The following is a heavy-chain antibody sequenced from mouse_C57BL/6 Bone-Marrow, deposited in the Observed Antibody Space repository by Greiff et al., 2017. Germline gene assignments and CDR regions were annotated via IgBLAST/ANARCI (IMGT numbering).Heavy chain of an antibody. CDR1: GYSFTGYY. CDR2: INPSTGGT. D-gene: IGHD2-1*01. J-gene: IGHJ2*01. CDR3: AREGGGNPYYFDY. Sequence: VQLQQSGPELVKPGASVKISCKASGYSFTGYYMNWVKQSPEKSLEWIGEINPSTGGTTYNQKFKAKATLTVDKSSSTAYMQLKSLTSEDSAVYYCAREGGGNPYYFDYWGQGTTLTVAS. V-gene: IGHV1-42*01.